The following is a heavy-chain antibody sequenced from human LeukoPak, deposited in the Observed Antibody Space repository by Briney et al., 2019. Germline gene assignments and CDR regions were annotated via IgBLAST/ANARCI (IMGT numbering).Heavy chain of an antibody. Sequence: PSETLSLTCTVSGGSISSGSYYWSWIRQPAGKGLEWIGRIYTSGSTNYNPSLKSRVTISVDTSKNQFSLKLSSVTAADTAVYYRARDPHPVGATDYYYYMDVWGKGTTVTVSS. V-gene: IGHV4-61*02. CDR1: GGSISSGSYY. CDR3: ARDPHPVGATDYYYYMDV. CDR2: IYTSGST. J-gene: IGHJ6*03. D-gene: IGHD1-26*01.